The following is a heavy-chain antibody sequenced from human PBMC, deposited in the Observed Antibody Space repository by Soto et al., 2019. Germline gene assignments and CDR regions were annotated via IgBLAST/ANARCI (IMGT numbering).Heavy chain of an antibody. CDR1: GFTFSSYA. Sequence: QVQLVESGGGVVQPGRSLRLSCAASGFTFSSYAMHWVRQAPGKGLDWVAVISYEGSNKYYADSVKGRFTISRDNSKNTLYLQMNSLISEDTAVYYCARGLGLDIDYWGQGTLVTVSS. J-gene: IGHJ4*02. CDR3: ARGLGLDIDY. D-gene: IGHD3-16*01. V-gene: IGHV3-30-3*01. CDR2: ISYEGSNK.